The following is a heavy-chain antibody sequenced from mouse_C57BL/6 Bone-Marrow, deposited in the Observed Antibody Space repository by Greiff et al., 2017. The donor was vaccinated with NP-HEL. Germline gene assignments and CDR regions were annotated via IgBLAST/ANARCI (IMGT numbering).Heavy chain of an antibody. Sequence: QVQLKQPGAELVKPGASVKVSCKASGYTFTSYWMHWVKQRPGQGLEWIGRIHPSDSDTNYNQKFKGKATLTVDKSSSTAYMQLSSLTSEDSAVYYCAIGFYYPWFAYWGQGTLVTVSA. V-gene: IGHV1-74*01. J-gene: IGHJ3*01. CDR2: IHPSDSDT. D-gene: IGHD2-1*01. CDR1: GYTFTSYW. CDR3: AIGFYYPWFAY.